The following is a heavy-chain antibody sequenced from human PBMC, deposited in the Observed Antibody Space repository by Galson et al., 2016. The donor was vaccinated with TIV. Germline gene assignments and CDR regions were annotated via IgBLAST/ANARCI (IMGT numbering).Heavy chain of an antibody. V-gene: IGHV3-7*01. J-gene: IGHJ4*02. CDR2: MKEDGRKK. D-gene: IGHD6-19*01. CDR1: GFTFSVYW. Sequence: SLRLSCAGSGFTFSVYWMSWVRQAPGKGLEWVANMKEDGRKKYYVDSVKGRFSISRVNAEKSVYLQMDSLRVEDTAVYYCATGGKWLDLNYWGQGTLVTVSS. CDR3: ATGGKWLDLNY.